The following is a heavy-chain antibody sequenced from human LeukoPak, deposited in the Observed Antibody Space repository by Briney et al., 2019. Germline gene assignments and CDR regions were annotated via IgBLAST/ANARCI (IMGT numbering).Heavy chain of an antibody. CDR3: ARYGCSSTSCFYYYYYYMDV. J-gene: IGHJ6*03. Sequence: KASETLSLTCAVSGYSIGSGYYWGWIRQPPGKGLEWIGSIYHSGSTYYNPSLESRVTISVDTSKNQFSLKLSSVTAADTAVYYCARYGCSSTSCFYYYYYYMDVWGKGTTVTVSS. D-gene: IGHD2-2*01. CDR1: GYSIGSGYY. V-gene: IGHV4-38-2*01. CDR2: IYHSGST.